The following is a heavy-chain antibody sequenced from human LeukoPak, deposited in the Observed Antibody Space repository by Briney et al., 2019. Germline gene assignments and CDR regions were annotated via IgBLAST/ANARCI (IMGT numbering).Heavy chain of an antibody. CDR1: GFTFSNYG. CDR2: IRYDGNNK. V-gene: IGHV3-30*02. D-gene: IGHD1-14*01. CDR3: AKDNPLDY. Sequence: QSGGSLRLSCGVSGFTFSNYGMLWVRQAPGKGLEWVAFIRYDGNNKLYADSVKGRFTISRDNSKNTVYLHINSLRTEDTALYYCAKDNPLDYWGQGTLVIVSS. J-gene: IGHJ4*02.